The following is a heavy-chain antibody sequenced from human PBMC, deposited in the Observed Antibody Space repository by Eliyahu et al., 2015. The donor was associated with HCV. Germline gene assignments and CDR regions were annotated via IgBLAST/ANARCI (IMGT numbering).Heavy chain of an antibody. CDR2: INSDGSST. CDR1: GFSFYNXW. CDR3: ARDFRGGVGY. Sequence: EVQLVESGGGLVQPGGSLRLSCAASGFSFYNXWMHWVRQAXEKGLVWVSRINSDGSSTSYADSVKGRFTISRDNAKNTLNLQMNSLRVEDTAVYYCARDFRGGVGYWGQGTLVTVSS. J-gene: IGHJ4*02. V-gene: IGHV3-74*01. D-gene: IGHD3-16*01.